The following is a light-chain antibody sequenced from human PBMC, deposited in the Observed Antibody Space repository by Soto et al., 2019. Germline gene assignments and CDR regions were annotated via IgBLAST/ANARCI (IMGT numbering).Light chain of an antibody. Sequence: QSALTQPASVSGSPGQSITISCTGTSSDVGGYNHVSWYQQHPGKAPKVMIYDVTNRPSGVSSRFSGSKSGNTASLTISGLQAEDEADYYCTSYRIRSTLGVFGTGTKVTVL. CDR1: SSDVGGYNH. CDR2: DVT. CDR3: TSYRIRSTLGV. J-gene: IGLJ1*01. V-gene: IGLV2-14*01.